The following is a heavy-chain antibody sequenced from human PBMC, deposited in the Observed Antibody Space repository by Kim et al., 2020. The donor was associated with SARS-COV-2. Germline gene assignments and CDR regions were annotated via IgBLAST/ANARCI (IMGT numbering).Heavy chain of an antibody. CDR1: GFTFSSYG. J-gene: IGHJ4*02. CDR2: ISYDGSNK. Sequence: GGSLRLSCAASGFTFSSYGMHWVRQAPGKGLEWVAVISYDGSNKYYADSVKGRFTISRDNSKNTLYLQMNSLRAEDTAVYYCAKDTHSYGPEVFDYWGQGTLVTVSS. D-gene: IGHD5-18*01. CDR3: AKDTHSYGPEVFDY. V-gene: IGHV3-30*18.